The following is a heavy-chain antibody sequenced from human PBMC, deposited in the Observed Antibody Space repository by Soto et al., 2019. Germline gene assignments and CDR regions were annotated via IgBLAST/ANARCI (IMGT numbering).Heavy chain of an antibody. CDR1: GFTFSSYN. J-gene: IGHJ4*02. CDR3: ARDEGSSVFDY. CDR2: ISSTGIYL. D-gene: IGHD6-13*01. Sequence: EVQLVESGGGLVKPGGSLRLSCAASGFTFSSYNMNWVRQAPGKGLEWVSSISSTGIYLFYADSVGGRFTISRDNAKKSLYLQMNSLRAEDTAVYYCARDEGSSVFDYWGQGTQVTVSS. V-gene: IGHV3-21*01.